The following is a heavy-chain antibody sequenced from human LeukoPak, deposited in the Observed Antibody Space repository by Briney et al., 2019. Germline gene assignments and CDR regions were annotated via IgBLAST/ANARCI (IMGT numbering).Heavy chain of an antibody. CDR3: ARHGLVAARHAFDI. CDR2: INHSGST. CDR1: VGSFSGYY. D-gene: IGHD6-6*01. J-gene: IGHJ3*02. V-gene: IGHV4-34*01. Sequence: PSETLSLTCAVYVGSFSGYYWSWIRQPPGKGLEWIGEINHSGSTNYNPSLKSRVTISVDTSKKQFSLKLTSVSAADTAVYYCARHGLVAARHAFDIWGQGTVVTVSS.